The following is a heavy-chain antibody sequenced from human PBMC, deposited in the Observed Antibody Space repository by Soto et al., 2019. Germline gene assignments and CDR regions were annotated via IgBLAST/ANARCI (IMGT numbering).Heavy chain of an antibody. Sequence: RRLSCAASGLTFSSYGMHWVRQAPGKGLEWVAVIWYDGSNKYYADSVKGRFTISRDNSKNTLYLQMNSPRAEDTAVYYCARFKLYYDYWGQGTLVTVSS. CDR1: GLTFSSYG. CDR2: IWYDGSNK. CDR3: ARFKLYYDY. J-gene: IGHJ4*02. V-gene: IGHV3-33*01.